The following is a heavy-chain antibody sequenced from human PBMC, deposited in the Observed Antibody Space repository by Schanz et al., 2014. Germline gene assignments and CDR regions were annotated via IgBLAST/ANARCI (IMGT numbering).Heavy chain of an antibody. V-gene: IGHV4-61*02. CDR3: ARGGARRFPVVPDAIQGLRGHYYYYYLDV. CDR1: GGSISSGSYY. D-gene: IGHD2-2*02. CDR2: VYTSGST. J-gene: IGHJ6*03. Sequence: QVQLQESGPGLVKPSQTLSLTCSVSGGSISSGSYYWNWIRQPAGKGLEWIGRVYTSGSTNYNPALRGRVPISLDPSKIQFPRKLRSVPAADTAVYYCARGGARRFPVVPDAIQGLRGHYYYYYLDVWGKGTTVTASS.